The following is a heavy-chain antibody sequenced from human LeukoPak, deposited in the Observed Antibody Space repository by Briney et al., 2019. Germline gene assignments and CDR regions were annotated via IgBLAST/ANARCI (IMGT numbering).Heavy chain of an antibody. Sequence: PSETLSLTCAVYGGSFSGYYWSWIRQPPGKGLEWIGEINHSGSTNYNPSLKSRVTISVDTSKNQFSLKLSSVTAADTAVYYCATTSRYSSSPTHWGQGILVTVSS. CDR3: ATTSRYSSSPTH. CDR1: GGSFSGYY. J-gene: IGHJ4*02. D-gene: IGHD6-6*01. V-gene: IGHV4-34*01. CDR2: INHSGST.